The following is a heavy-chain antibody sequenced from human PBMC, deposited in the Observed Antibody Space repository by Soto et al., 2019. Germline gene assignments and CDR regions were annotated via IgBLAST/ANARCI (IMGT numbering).Heavy chain of an antibody. V-gene: IGHV3-23*01. J-gene: IGHJ4*02. CDR1: GFTFSSYA. CDR2: ISGSGGST. CDR3: AKDGITIFGVVIIRATFDY. D-gene: IGHD3-3*01. Sequence: GGSLRLSCAASGFTFSSYAMSWVRQAPGKGLEWVSAISGSGGSTYYADSVKGRFTISRDNSKNTLYLQMNSLRAEDTAVYYCAKDGITIFGVVIIRATFDYWGQGTLVTVSS.